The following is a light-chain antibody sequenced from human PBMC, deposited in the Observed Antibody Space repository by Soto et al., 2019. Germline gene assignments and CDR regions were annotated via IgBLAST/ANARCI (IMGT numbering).Light chain of an antibody. CDR1: QSVHPN. Sequence: EIVMTQSPATLSVAPGERATLSCRASQSVHPNLAWYQQKPGQAPRLLIQGASSTAAGIAARFSGSGSGTDFILTISSLQSEDSAIYYCQQYNEWPYTFGQGTRVEI. V-gene: IGKV3-15*01. J-gene: IGKJ2*01. CDR3: QQYNEWPYT. CDR2: GAS.